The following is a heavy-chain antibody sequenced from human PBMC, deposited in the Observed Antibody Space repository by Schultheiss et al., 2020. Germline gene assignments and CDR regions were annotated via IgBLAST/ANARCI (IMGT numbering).Heavy chain of an antibody. CDR1: GGSISSGGYS. CDR2: IYHSGST. D-gene: IGHD3-16*02. J-gene: IGHJ4*02. V-gene: IGHV4-30-2*01. Sequence: SETLSLTCAVSGGSISSGGYSWSWIRQPPGKGLEWIGYIYHSGSTYYNPSLKSRVTISVDRSKNQFSLKLSSVTAADTAVYYCARGRNYDYVWGSYRFPYQLDYWGQGTLVTVSS. CDR3: ARGRNYDYVWGSYRFPYQLDY.